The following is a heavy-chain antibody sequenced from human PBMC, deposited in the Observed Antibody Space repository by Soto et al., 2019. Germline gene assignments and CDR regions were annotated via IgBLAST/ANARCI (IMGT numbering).Heavy chain of an antibody. CDR2: INAGNGNT. J-gene: IGHJ5*02. CDR3: ARGITMVRGVTNYPKHWFDP. Sequence: ASVKVSCKASGYTFTSYAMHWVRQAPGQRLEWMGWINAGNGNTKYSQKFQGRVTITRDTSASTAYMELSSLRSEDTAVYYCARGITMVRGVTNYPKHWFDPWGQGTLVTVSS. D-gene: IGHD3-10*01. V-gene: IGHV1-3*01. CDR1: GYTFTSYA.